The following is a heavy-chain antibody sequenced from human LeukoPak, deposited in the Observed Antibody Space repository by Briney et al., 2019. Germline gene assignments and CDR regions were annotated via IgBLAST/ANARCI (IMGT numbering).Heavy chain of an antibody. J-gene: IGHJ4*02. CDR1: GFTFSSYS. CDR2: ISSSSSTI. CDR3: AVNDYFDY. Sequence: PGGSLRLSCAASGFTFSSYSKNWVRQAPGKGLEWVSYISSSSSTIYYADSVKGRFTISRDNAKNSLYLQMNSLRAEDTAVYYCAVNDYFDYWAQGTLVTVSS. V-gene: IGHV3-48*01.